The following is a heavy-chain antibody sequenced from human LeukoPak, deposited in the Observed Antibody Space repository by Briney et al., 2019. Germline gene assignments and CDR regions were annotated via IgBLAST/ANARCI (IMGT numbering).Heavy chain of an antibody. D-gene: IGHD6-19*01. CDR2: INPNSAGT. V-gene: IGHV1-2*02. Sequence: ASVKVSCKASGYTFTGYYVHWVRQAPGQELEWMGWINPNSAGTQYAQKFQGRVTMTRDTSSSTACMELSRLKSDDTAVYYCATYSGPLGYWGQGTLVTVSS. J-gene: IGHJ4*02. CDR3: ATYSGPLGY. CDR1: GYTFTGYY.